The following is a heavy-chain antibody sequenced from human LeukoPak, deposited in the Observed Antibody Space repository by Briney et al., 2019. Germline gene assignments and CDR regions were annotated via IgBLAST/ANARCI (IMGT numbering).Heavy chain of an antibody. CDR3: ARIGGYSSSSYYYYYYMDV. CDR1: GYTFTSYY. J-gene: IGHJ6*03. CDR2: INPSGGST. Sequence: ASVKVSCKASGYTFTSYYMHWVRQAPGQGLEWMGIINPSGGSTSYAQKFQGRVTITADKSTSTAYMELSSLRSEDTAVYYCARIGGYSSSSYYYYYYMDVWGKGTTVTVSS. D-gene: IGHD6-6*01. V-gene: IGHV1-46*01.